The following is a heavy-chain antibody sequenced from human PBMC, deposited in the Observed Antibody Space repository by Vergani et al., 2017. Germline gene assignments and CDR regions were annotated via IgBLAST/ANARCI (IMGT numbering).Heavy chain of an antibody. V-gene: IGHV3-11*05. D-gene: IGHD6-19*01. J-gene: IGHJ6*02. CDR2: ISSSSSYT. CDR1: GFTFSDYY. CDR3: ARGLGSGWYRDYDYGMDV. Sequence: QVQLVESGGGLVKPGGSLRLSCAASGFTFSDYYMSWIRQAPGKGLEWVSYISSSSSYTNYADSVKGRVTISRDNAKNSLYLQMNSLRAEDTAVYYCARGLGSGWYRDYDYGMDVWGQGTTVAFSS.